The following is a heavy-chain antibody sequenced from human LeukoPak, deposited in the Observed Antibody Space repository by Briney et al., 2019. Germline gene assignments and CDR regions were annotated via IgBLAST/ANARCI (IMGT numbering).Heavy chain of an antibody. J-gene: IGHJ1*01. CDR1: GGSFSGYY. D-gene: IGHD6-13*01. CDR2: INHSGST. Sequence: SETLSLTCAVYGGSFSGYYWSGIRQPPGKGLEWIGEINHSGSTNYNPSLKSRVTISVDTSKNQFSLKLSSVTAADTAVYYCARGRGIAAAVYGFGQPIQHWGQGTLVTVSS. V-gene: IGHV4-34*01. CDR3: ARGRGIAAAVYGFGQPIQH.